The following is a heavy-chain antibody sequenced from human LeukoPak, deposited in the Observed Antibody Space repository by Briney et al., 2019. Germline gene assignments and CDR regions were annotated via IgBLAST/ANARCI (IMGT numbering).Heavy chain of an antibody. J-gene: IGHJ6*02. D-gene: IGHD6-6*01. V-gene: IGHV4-39*01. CDR3: ARYEFSSSSCMDV. CDR2: IYYSGST. Sequence: SETLSLTCTVSGGSISSSSYYWGWIRQPPGKGLEWIGSIYYSGSTYYNPSLKSRVTISVDTSKNQFSLKLSSVTAADTAVYYCARYEFSSSSCMDVWGQRTTVTVSS. CDR1: GGSISSSSYY.